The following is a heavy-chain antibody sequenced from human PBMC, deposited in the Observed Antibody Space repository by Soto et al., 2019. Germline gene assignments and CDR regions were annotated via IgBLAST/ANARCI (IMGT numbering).Heavy chain of an antibody. CDR3: AKARSKLRYFDWLYGMDG. CDR1: GFTFSSYG. Sequence: GGSLRLSCAASGFTFSSYGMHWVRQAPGKGLEWVAVISYDGSNKYYADSVKGRFTISRDNSKNTLYLQMNSLRAEDTAVYYCAKARSKLRYFDWLYGMDGRGQGTTVTVSS. CDR2: ISYDGSNK. D-gene: IGHD3-9*01. J-gene: IGHJ6*02. V-gene: IGHV3-30*18.